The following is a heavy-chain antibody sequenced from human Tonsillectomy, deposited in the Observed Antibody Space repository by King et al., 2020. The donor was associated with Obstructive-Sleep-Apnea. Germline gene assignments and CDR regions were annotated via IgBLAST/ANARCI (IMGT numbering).Heavy chain of an antibody. J-gene: IGHJ4*02. D-gene: IGHD5-18*01. V-gene: IGHV3-23*04. CDR3: AKGYRNGLGYFDY. Sequence: QLVQSGGGLVQPGGSLRVSCAASGFTFSSYGMSWVRRAPGKGLERVSGISGSGDSTYYADSVKGRFTISRDNSKNTLYLQMNSLRAEDTAVYYCAKGYRNGLGYFDYWGQGPLVTVSS. CDR2: ISGSGDST. CDR1: GFTFSSYG.